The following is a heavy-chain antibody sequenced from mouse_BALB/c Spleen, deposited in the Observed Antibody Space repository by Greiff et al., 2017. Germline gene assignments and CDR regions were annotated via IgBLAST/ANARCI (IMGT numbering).Heavy chain of an antibody. CDR3: ARAYYGKYYAMDY. CDR2: ISDGGSYT. Sequence: EVQVVESGGGLVKPGGSLKLSCAASGFTFSDYYMYWVRQTPEKRLEWVATISDGGSYTYYPDSVKGRFTISRDNAKNNLYLQMSSLKSEDTAMYYCARAYYGKYYAMDYWGQGTSVNVSS. CDR1: GFTFSDYY. V-gene: IGHV5-4*02. D-gene: IGHD1-1*01. J-gene: IGHJ4*01.